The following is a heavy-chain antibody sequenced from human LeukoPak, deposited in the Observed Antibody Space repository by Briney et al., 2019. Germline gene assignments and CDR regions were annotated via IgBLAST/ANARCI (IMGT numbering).Heavy chain of an antibody. D-gene: IGHD3-22*01. CDR3: ARTSYDRGGYYYFDY. Sequence: GASVKVSCKASGYTFTGYYIHWVRQAPGQGLEWMGWINPKSGGTNSAQRVQGRVTMTRDTSISTVYMELSRLRSDDTAVYYCARTSYDRGGYYYFDYWGQGTLVTVSS. V-gene: IGHV1-2*02. CDR2: INPKSGGT. CDR1: GYTFTGYY. J-gene: IGHJ4*02.